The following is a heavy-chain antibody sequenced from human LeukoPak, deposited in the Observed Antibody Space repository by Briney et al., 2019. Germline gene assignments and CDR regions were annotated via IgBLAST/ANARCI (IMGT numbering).Heavy chain of an antibody. CDR3: VRDWDHFDFDS. CDR2: IKGDGSHT. Sequence: PGGSLRLSCAASGFTFSNYWMHWVRQAPGKGLVWVSRIKGDGSHTIYADSVKGRFTISRDNAKNTLYLQMKCLRDEDTAVYYCVRDWDHFDFDSWGQGTLVTVSS. J-gene: IGHJ5*01. D-gene: IGHD1-14*01. V-gene: IGHV3-74*01. CDR1: GFTFSNYW.